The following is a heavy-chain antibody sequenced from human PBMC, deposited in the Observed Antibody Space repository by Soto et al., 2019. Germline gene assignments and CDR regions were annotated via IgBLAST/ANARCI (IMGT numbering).Heavy chain of an antibody. V-gene: IGHV1-69*13. CDR1: GGTFSSYA. J-gene: IGHJ4*02. CDR2: IIPIFGTA. CDR3: ARADSSRAYFDY. Sequence: SVKVSCKASGGTFSSYAISWVRQAPGQGLEWMGGIIPIFGTANYAQKFQGRVTITADESTSTAYMELSSLRSEDTAVYYCARADSSRAYFDYWGQGTLVTSPQ. D-gene: IGHD6-13*01.